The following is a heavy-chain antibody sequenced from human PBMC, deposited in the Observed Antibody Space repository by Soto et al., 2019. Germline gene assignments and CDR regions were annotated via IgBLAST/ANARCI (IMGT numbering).Heavy chain of an antibody. CDR2: IYYSGST. Sequence: QVQLQESGPGLVKPSQTLSLTCTVSGGSISSGGYYWSWIRQHPGKGLEWIGYIYYSGSTYYNPSLKSRVTMAVDTSKNQFSLKLSSVTAADTAVYYCARSGYSYGPNPLLYWGQGTLVTVSS. CDR3: ARSGYSYGPNPLLY. D-gene: IGHD5-18*01. CDR1: GGSISSGGYY. J-gene: IGHJ4*02. V-gene: IGHV4-31*03.